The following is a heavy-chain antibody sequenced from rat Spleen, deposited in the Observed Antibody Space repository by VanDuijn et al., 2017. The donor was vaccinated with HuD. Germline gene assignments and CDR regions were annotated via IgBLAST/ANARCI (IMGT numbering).Heavy chain of an antibody. Sequence: EVQLVESGGGSVQPGRSMRLSCAVSGLSFSNYVMAWVRQAPGKGLEWVASITNTGGSIYYPDSVKGRFTVSRDNAKSTLYLQMNSLRSEDTATYYCTRENWVFDYWGQGVMVTVSS. D-gene: IGHD5-1*01. J-gene: IGHJ2*01. CDR3: TRENWVFDY. CDR1: GLSFSNYV. V-gene: IGHV5-31*01. CDR2: ITNTGGSI.